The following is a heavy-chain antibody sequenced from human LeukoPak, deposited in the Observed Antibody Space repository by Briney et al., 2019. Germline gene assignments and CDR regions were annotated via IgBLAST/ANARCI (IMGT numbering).Heavy chain of an antibody. CDR3: ARAEPRGYFDWLLGGFDP. V-gene: IGHV4-34*01. D-gene: IGHD3-9*01. CDR1: GGSFSGYY. Sequence: PSETLSLTCAVYGGSFSGYYWSWIRQPPGKGLEWIGEINHSGSTNYNPSLKSRVTISIDTSKNQFSLKLSSVTAADTAVYYCARAEPRGYFDWLLGGFDPWGQGTLVTVSS. J-gene: IGHJ5*02. CDR2: INHSGST.